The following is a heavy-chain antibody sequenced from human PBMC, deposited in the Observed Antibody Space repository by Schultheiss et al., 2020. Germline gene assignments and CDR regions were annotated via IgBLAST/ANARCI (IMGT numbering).Heavy chain of an antibody. J-gene: IGHJ6*02. CDR3: ASEQQLEGDYYYYYGMDV. CDR1: GFTFSSYA. Sequence: GGSLRLSCAASGFTFSSYAMHWVRQAPGKGLEWVSSISSSSSYIYYADSVKGRFTISRDNAKNSLYLQMNSLRAEDTAVYYCASEQQLEGDYYYYYGMDVWGQGTTVTVSS. CDR2: ISSSSSYI. V-gene: IGHV3-21*01. D-gene: IGHD6-13*01.